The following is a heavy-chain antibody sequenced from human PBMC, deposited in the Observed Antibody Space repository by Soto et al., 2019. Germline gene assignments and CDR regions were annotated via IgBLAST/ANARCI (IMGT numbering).Heavy chain of an antibody. D-gene: IGHD2-15*01. J-gene: IGHJ6*02. CDR2: IIPIFGTA. V-gene: IGHV1-69*01. Sequence: QVQLVQSGAEVKKPGSSVKVSCKASGGTFSSYAISWVRQAPGQGLEWMGGIIPIFGTANYAQEFQGRVTITADESTSTAYMELSRLRSEDTAVDYCASQGEGYCSGGSCYGAYYYYGMDVWGQGTTVTVSS. CDR1: GGTFSSYA. CDR3: ASQGEGYCSGGSCYGAYYYYGMDV.